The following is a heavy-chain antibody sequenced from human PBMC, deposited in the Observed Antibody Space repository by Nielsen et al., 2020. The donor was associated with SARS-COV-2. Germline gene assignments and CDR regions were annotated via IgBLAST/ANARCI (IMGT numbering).Heavy chain of an antibody. V-gene: IGHV1-8*02. Sequence: ASVKVSCKASGYTFTGYYMHWVRQAPGQGLEWMGWMNPNSGNTGYAQKFQGRVTMTRNTSISTAYMELSSLRSEDTAVYYCARAQLWLRYYYYGMDVWGQGTTVTVSS. J-gene: IGHJ6*02. CDR1: GYTFTGYY. CDR3: ARAQLWLRYYYYGMDV. D-gene: IGHD5-18*01. CDR2: MNPNSGNT.